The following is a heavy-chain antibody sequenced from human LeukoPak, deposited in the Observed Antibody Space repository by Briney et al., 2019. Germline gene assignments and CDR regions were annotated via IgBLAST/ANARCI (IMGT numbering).Heavy chain of an antibody. Sequence: PSETPSLTCTVSGGSISSYYWSWVRQAPGKGLEWVSAISGSGGSTYYADSVKGRFTISRDNSKNTLYLQMNSLRAEDTAVYYSCIATSGRVYWGQGTPVTVSS. CDR3: CIATSGRVY. V-gene: IGHV3-23*01. CDR1: GGSISSYY. J-gene: IGHJ4*02. D-gene: IGHD6-13*01. CDR2: ISGSGGST.